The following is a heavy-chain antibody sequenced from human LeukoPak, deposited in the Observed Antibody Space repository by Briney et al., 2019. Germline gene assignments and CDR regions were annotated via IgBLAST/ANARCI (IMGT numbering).Heavy chain of an antibody. CDR3: AKDRALLWFGQQYGNGAFDI. J-gene: IGHJ3*02. CDR2: ISGSGGST. CDR1: GFTFSSYS. D-gene: IGHD3-10*01. Sequence: PGGSLRLSCAASGFTFSSYSMNWVRQAPGKGLEWVSAISGSGGSTYYADSVKGRFTISRDNSKNTLYLQMNSLRAEDTAVYYCAKDRALLWFGQQYGNGAFDIWGQGTMVTVSS. V-gene: IGHV3-23*01.